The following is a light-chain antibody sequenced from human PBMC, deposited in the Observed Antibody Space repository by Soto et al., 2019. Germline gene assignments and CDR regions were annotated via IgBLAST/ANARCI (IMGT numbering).Light chain of an antibody. CDR2: DAS. CDR3: QQRSNWPYT. J-gene: IGKJ2*01. Sequence: EIVLTQSPATLSLSPGEIATLSCRASQSVSSYLAWYQQKPGQAPRHLIYDASNWATGIPARFSGSGSGTDFTLTISSLEPEDFAVYYCQQRSNWPYTFGQGTKLEIK. CDR1: QSVSSY. V-gene: IGKV3-11*01.